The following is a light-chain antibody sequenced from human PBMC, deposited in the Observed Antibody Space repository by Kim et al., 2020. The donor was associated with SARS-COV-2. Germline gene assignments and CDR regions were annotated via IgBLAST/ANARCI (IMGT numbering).Light chain of an antibody. CDR1: QSVSSSY. J-gene: IGKJ2*01. CDR2: GAS. Sequence: NVLTQSPGTVSLSPGERATLSCRASQSVSSSYLAWYQQKPGLPPSLLIYGASSRATGIPDRFSGSGSGTDFTLTISRLEPEDFAVYYCHQYASSPHTFGQGTKLEI. CDR3: HQYASSPHT. V-gene: IGKV3-20*01.